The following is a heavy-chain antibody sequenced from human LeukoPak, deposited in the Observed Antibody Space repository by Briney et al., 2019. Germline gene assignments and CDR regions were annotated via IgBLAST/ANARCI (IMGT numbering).Heavy chain of an antibody. CDR2: INTDGSRT. Sequence: PGGSLRLSCAASGFTFSSYWMHWVRQAPGKGLVWVSRINTDGSRTSYADSVKGRFTISRDNAKNTLYLQMNSLRAEDTAVYYCAREEEGDAFDIWGQGTMVTVSS. CDR3: AREEEGDAFDI. CDR1: GFTFSSYW. V-gene: IGHV3-74*01. J-gene: IGHJ3*02.